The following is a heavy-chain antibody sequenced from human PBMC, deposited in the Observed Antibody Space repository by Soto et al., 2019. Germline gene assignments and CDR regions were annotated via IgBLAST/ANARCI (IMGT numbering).Heavy chain of an antibody. Sequence: SSVSGGSIGRLCWRWIRKNEGKRLEWIGRMYHTGTTDYNPSLKRRLSMSVDTSKNQFSLRLSSVTAADTALYYCALDVGYTGYEQGNPLALRGQGTMVTVSS. CDR2: MYHTGTT. D-gene: IGHD5-12*01. V-gene: IGHV4-4*07. J-gene: IGHJ3*01. CDR1: GGSIGRLC. CDR3: ALDVGYTGYEQGNPLAL.